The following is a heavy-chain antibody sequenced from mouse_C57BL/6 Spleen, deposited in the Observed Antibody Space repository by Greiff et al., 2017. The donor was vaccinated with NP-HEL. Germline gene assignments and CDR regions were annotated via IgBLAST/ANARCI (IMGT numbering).Heavy chain of an antibody. V-gene: IGHV14-2*01. J-gene: IGHJ2*01. CDR1: GFNIKDYY. D-gene: IGHD2-1*01. CDR2: IDPEDGVT. Sequence: QLQQSGAELVKPGASVKLSCTASGFNIKDYYMHWVKQRTEQGLEWIGRIDPEDGVTKYAPKFQGKATITADTSSNTAYLQLSSLTSEDTAVYYCAPYGNSFDYWGQGTTLTVSS. CDR3: APYGNSFDY.